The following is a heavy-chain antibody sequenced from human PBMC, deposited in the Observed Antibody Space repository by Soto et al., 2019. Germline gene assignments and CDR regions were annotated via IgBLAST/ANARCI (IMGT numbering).Heavy chain of an antibody. V-gene: IGHV4-34*01. Sequence: SETLSLTCDVYGGSFSDYIWTWIRQTPGKGLQWIGQINHSGSANYNPSPKSRVTISVHTSSSQFSLELSSVTAADTAVYYCARGLISGSHYSGGWYYFDSWGQGTQVTVS. CDR3: ARGLISGSHYSGGWYYFDS. D-gene: IGHD1-26*01. CDR2: INHSGSA. CDR1: GGSFSDYI. J-gene: IGHJ4*02.